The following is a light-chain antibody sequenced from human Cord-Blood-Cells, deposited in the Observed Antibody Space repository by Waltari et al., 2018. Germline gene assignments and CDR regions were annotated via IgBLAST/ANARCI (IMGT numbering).Light chain of an antibody. CDR2: WAS. CDR3: QQYYSTPLT. Sequence: DIVMTQSPDPLAVCLGERATINCKSSQSVLYSSNNKNYLAWYQQKPGQPPKLLIYWASTRESGVPDRFSGSGSGTDFTLTISSLQAEDVAVYYCQQYYSTPLTFGGGTKVEIK. J-gene: IGKJ4*01. V-gene: IGKV4-1*01. CDR1: QSVLYSSNNKNY.